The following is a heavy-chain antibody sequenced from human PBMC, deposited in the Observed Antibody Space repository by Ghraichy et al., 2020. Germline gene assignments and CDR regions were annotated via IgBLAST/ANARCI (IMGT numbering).Heavy chain of an antibody. CDR1: GGSISSSSYY. J-gene: IGHJ5*02. D-gene: IGHD2-2*01. Sequence: SETLSLTCTVSGGSISSSSYYWGWIRQPPGKGLEWIGSIYYSGSTYYNPSLKSRVTISVDTSKNQFSLKLSSVTAADTAVYYCARHLSMDADQLLSWFDPWGQGTLVTVSS. CDR3: ARHLSMDADQLLSWFDP. V-gene: IGHV4-39*01. CDR2: IYYSGST.